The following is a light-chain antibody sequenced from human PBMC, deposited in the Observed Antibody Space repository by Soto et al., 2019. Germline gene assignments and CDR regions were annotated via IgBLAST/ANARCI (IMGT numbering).Light chain of an antibody. V-gene: IGLV2-14*03. CDR1: SSDVGGYNY. CDR3: SSYTTSNTRQIV. J-gene: IGLJ1*01. Sequence: QSVLTQPASVSGSPGQSITISCTGTSSDVGGYNYVSWYQHHPGKAPKLMTYDVSNRPSGVSNRFSGSKSGNTASLTISGLQPEDEADYYCSSYTTSNTRQIVLGTGTKVTVL. CDR2: DVS.